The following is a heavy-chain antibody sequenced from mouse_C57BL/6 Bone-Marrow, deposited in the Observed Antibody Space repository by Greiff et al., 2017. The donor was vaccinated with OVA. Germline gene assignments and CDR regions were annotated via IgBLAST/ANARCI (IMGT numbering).Heavy chain of an antibody. Sequence: VQLQQSGAELVRPGASVTLSCKASGYTFTDYEMHWVKQTPVHGLEWIGAIDPETGGTAYNQKFKGKAILTADKSSSTAYMELRSLTSEDSAVYYCTRKEDSLDYWGQGTTLTVSS. D-gene: IGHD6-1*01. CDR3: TRKEDSLDY. CDR1: GYTFTDYE. J-gene: IGHJ2*01. CDR2: IDPETGGT. V-gene: IGHV1-15*01.